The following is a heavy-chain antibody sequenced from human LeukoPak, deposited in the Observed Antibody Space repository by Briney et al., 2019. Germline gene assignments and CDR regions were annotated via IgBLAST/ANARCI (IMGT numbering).Heavy chain of an antibody. V-gene: IGHV4-4*07. CDR2: IYSSGNT. CDR3: ARDLMSQDYYGSGLNWFDP. J-gene: IGHJ5*02. Sequence: SETLTLTCTVSGDSISSYHWSWIRQPAGKGLEWVGRIYSSGNTIYNPSLKSRVTMSVDTSKNQFSLKLSSVTAADTAVYYCARDLMSQDYYGSGLNWFDPWGQGTLVTVSS. D-gene: IGHD3-10*01. CDR1: GDSISSYH.